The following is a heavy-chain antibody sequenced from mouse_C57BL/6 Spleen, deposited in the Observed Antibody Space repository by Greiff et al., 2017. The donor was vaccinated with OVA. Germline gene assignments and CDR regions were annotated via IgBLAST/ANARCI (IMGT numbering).Heavy chain of an antibody. Sequence: QVQLQQSGAELVRPGASVKLSCKASGYTFTDYYINWVQQRPGQGLEWIARIYPGSGNTYYNEKFKGKATLTAEKSSSTAYMQLSSLTSEDSAVYFCARYAMDYWGQGTSVTVSS. V-gene: IGHV1-76*01. CDR1: GYTFTDYY. J-gene: IGHJ4*01. CDR3: ARYAMDY. CDR2: IYPGSGNT.